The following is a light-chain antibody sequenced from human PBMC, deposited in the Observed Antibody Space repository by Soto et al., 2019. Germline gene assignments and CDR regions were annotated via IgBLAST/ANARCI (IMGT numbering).Light chain of an antibody. CDR2: GAS. Sequence: IVLTQSPGTLSLSPGKRATLSCRASQSVSSSYLAWYQQKPGQAPRLLIYGASSRATGIPDRFSGGGSGTDFTLTSSRLEPEDFAVYYCQQYGSSSTFGQGTRLEIK. CDR1: QSVSSSY. CDR3: QQYGSSST. J-gene: IGKJ5*01. V-gene: IGKV3-20*01.